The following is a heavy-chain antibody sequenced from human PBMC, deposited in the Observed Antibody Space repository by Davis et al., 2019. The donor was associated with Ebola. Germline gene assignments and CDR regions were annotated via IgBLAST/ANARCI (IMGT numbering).Heavy chain of an antibody. CDR1: GGSISTYY. CDR2: IYYSGST. Sequence: MPSETLSLTCTVSGGSISTYYWSWIRQPPGKGLEWIGYIYYSGSTSYNPSLKSRVTISVDTSKNQFSLKLSSVTAADTAVYYCASIAARHVYWGQGTLVTVSS. J-gene: IGHJ4*02. D-gene: IGHD6-6*01. V-gene: IGHV4-59*01. CDR3: ASIAARHVY.